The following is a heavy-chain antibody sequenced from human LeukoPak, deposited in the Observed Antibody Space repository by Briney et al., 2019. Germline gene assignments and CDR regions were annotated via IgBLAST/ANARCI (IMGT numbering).Heavy chain of an antibody. V-gene: IGHV3-7*03. CDR2: IKPDGTTK. J-gene: IGHJ4*02. CDR3: ARSIPYGTTWYGRSGY. Sequence: GGSLRLTCAASGFPFSSYSMTWVRQAPGKGLEWVANIKPDGTTKFYVDSVKGRFTISRDNALNSLYLQMNSLRAEDTAIYYCARSIPYGTTWYGRSGYWGQGTLVTVSS. D-gene: IGHD6-13*01. CDR1: GFPFSSYS.